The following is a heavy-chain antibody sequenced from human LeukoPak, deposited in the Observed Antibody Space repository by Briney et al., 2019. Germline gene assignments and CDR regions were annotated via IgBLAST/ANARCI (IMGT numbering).Heavy chain of an antibody. J-gene: IGHJ4*02. D-gene: IGHD3-9*01. CDR1: GGSISSSSYY. Sequence: PSETLSLTCTVSGGSISSSSYYWGWIRQPPGKGLEWIGSIYYSGSTYYNPSLKSRVTISVDTSKNQFSLKLSSVTAADTAVYYCARQEASSDILIDYWGQGTLVTVSS. CDR3: ARQEASSDILIDY. CDR2: IYYSGST. V-gene: IGHV4-39*01.